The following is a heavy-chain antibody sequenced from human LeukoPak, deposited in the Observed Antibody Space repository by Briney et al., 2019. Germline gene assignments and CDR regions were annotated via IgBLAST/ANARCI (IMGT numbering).Heavy chain of an antibody. J-gene: IGHJ4*02. Sequence: GGSLRVSCAASGFTFSSYEMNWVRQAPGKGLECVSYISSSGSTIYYADSVKGRFTISRDQTRKIVYLQMNSLRTEDTAVYYCTKDLLPGDYGDYGVGDFWGQGTLVTVSS. CDR1: GFTFSSYE. CDR2: ISSSGSTI. V-gene: IGHV3-48*03. CDR3: TKDLLPGDYGDYGVGDF. D-gene: IGHD4-17*01.